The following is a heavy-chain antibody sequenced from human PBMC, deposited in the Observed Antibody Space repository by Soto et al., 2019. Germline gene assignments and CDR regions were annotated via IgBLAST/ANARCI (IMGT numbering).Heavy chain of an antibody. J-gene: IGHJ4*02. V-gene: IGHV1-46*01. CDR3: ARDLYYHDSGTYYRGSGPYFDP. CDR1: GYTFTNYY. D-gene: IGHD3-10*01. CDR2: INPNGGFT. Sequence: GASVKVSCKASGYTFTNYYMHWARQAPGQGLEWMGTINPNGGFTTYAQKFQGRVTVTRDTSTTTVYMELSSLRSEDTAVYYCARDLYYHDSGTYYRGSGPYFDPWGQGTPVTVSS.